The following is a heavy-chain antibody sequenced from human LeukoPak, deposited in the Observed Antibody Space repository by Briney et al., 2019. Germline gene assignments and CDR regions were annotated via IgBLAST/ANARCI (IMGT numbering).Heavy chain of an antibody. D-gene: IGHD1-26*01. CDR2: INPNSGGT. V-gene: IGHV1-2*02. CDR3: ARVRANRGSYYPLGY. CDR1: GYTFTGYY. Sequence: ASVKASCKASGYTFTGYYMHWVRQAPGQGLEWMGWINPNSGGTNYAQKFQGRVTMTRDTSISTAYMELSRLRSDDTAVYYCARVRANRGSYYPLGYWGQGTLVTVSS. J-gene: IGHJ4*02.